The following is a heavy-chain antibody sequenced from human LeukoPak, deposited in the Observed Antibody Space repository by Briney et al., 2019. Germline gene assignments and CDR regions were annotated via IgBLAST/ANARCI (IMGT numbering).Heavy chain of an antibody. Sequence: GGSLRLSCAASGLTFSTYGMSWVRQAPGKGLEWISAVSGGGTTSYADSVRGWFAISRDNSKNTLYLQMNSLRAEDTAVYYCAQEDSEGGPNWFDPWGQGALVTVSS. CDR3: AQEDSEGGPNWFDP. J-gene: IGHJ5*02. D-gene: IGHD1-14*01. CDR1: GLTFSTYG. CDR2: VSGGGTT. V-gene: IGHV3-23*01.